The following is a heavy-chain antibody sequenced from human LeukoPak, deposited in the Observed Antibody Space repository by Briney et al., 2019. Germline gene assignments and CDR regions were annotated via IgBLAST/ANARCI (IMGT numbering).Heavy chain of an antibody. CDR2: ISSSSSYI. V-gene: IGHV3-21*01. Sequence: GGSLRLSCAASGFTFSSYRMNWVRQAPGKGLEWVSSISSSSSYIYYADSVKGRFTISRDNAKNSLYLQMNSLRAEDTAVYYCARVTLNYYDSSGYLDYWGQGTLVTVSS. J-gene: IGHJ4*02. D-gene: IGHD3-22*01. CDR1: GFTFSSYR. CDR3: ARVTLNYYDSSGYLDY.